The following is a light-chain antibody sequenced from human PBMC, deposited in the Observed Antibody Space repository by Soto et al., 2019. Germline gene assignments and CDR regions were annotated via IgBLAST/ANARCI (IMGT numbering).Light chain of an antibody. CDR2: GAS. J-gene: IGKJ2*01. CDR3: HQYGSSPPYT. Sequence: EIVLKQSPGTLSLSPGERATLSCRASQSVSSSYLAWYQQQPGQAPRPLIYGASSRATGIPDRFSGSGSGADFTLTISRLEPEDFAVYYCHQYGSSPPYTFGQGTKLEIK. V-gene: IGKV3-20*01. CDR1: QSVSSSY.